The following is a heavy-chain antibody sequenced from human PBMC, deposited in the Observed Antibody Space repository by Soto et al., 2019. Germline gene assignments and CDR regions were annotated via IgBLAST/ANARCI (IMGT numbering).Heavy chain of an antibody. J-gene: IGHJ2*01. V-gene: IGHV3-23*01. CDR1: GFTFIRYA. CDR3: AKDTVRYSYGPFDL. D-gene: IGHD5-18*01. Sequence: PGGSLRLSCAASGFTFIRYAMSWVRQAPGKGLEWVSAISGSGGSTYYADSVKGRFTISRDNSKNTLYLQMNSLRAEDTAVYYCAKDTVRYSYGPFDLWGRGTLVTVSS. CDR2: ISGSGGST.